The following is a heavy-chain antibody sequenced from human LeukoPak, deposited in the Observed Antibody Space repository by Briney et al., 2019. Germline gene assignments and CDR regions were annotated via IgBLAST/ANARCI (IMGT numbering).Heavy chain of an antibody. Sequence: ASVKVSCKASGYTFTSYGISWVRQAPGQGLEGMGWISAYNGNTNYAQKLQGRGTMTTDTSTSTAYMELRSLRSDDTAVYYCARETYPGITMIVVVTYGMDVWGQGTTVTVSS. J-gene: IGHJ6*02. CDR1: GYTFTSYG. V-gene: IGHV1-18*01. D-gene: IGHD3-22*01. CDR2: ISAYNGNT. CDR3: ARETYPGITMIVVVTYGMDV.